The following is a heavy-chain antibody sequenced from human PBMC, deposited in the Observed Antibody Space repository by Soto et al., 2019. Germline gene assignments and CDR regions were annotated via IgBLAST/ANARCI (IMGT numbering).Heavy chain of an antibody. CDR1: GDSISRIDYY. CDR3: AREGGSYDTGGYLIRGAFDI. Sequence: QVQLQESGPGLVKPSQTLSLTCSVSGDSISRIDYYWTWIRQHPEKGLEWIGNIYFRGNTYYSPSRESRLAISVDTCKNQFSLKLTSVTAADKAVYYFAREGGSYDTGGYLIRGAFDIWGQGTMVTVSS. J-gene: IGHJ3*02. CDR2: IYFRGNT. V-gene: IGHV4-31*03. D-gene: IGHD3-22*01.